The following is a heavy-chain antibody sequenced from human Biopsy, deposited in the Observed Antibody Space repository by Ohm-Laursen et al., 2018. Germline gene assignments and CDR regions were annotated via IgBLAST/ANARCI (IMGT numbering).Heavy chain of an antibody. D-gene: IGHD5-12*01. CDR1: GYSVTNDYY. V-gene: IGHV4-38-2*01. J-gene: IGHJ6*02. CDR3: ARVAGGYAYYYGMDV. Sequence: GTLSLTCAVSGYSVTNDYYWGWIRQPPGKGLEWIGNIYYDGITYYNPSLKSRVAMSVDTSKNQFSLRLTSVTAADTAVYYCARVAGGYAYYYGMDVWGQETTVIVSS. CDR2: IYYDGIT.